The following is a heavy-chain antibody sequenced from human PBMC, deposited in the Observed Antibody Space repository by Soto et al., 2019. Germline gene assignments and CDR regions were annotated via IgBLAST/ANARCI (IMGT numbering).Heavy chain of an antibody. CDR1: GYTLTELS. CDR2: FDPEDGET. D-gene: IGHD3-10*01. CDR3: ATALETMVRGVPQSRYFDY. V-gene: IGHV1-24*01. Sequence: GASVKVSCKVSGYTLTELSMHWVRQAPGKGLEWMGGFDPEDGETIYAQKFQGRVTMTEDTSTDTAYMELSSLRSEDTAVYYCATALETMVRGVPQSRYFDYWGQGTLVTVSS. J-gene: IGHJ4*02.